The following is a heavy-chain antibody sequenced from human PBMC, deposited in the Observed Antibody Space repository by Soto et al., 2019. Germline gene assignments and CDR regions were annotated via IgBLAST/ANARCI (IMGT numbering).Heavy chain of an antibody. CDR3: AKNGNSNYYYGMDV. CDR1: GFTFSSYA. CDR2: ISGSGGST. V-gene: IGHV3-23*01. Sequence: LRLSCAASGFTFSSYAMSWVRQAPGKGLEWVSAISGSGGSTYYADSVKGRFTISRDNSKNTLYLQMNSLRAEDTAVYYCAKNGNSNYYYGMDVWGQGTTVTVSS. D-gene: IGHD4-17*01. J-gene: IGHJ6*02.